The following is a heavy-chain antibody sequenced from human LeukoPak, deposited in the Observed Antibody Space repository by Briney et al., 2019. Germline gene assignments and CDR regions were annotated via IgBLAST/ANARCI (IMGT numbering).Heavy chain of an antibody. CDR2: ISYDGSNE. J-gene: IGHJ4*02. CDR1: RFTFTSYA. Sequence: PGGSLRLSCAASRFTFTSYAMSWVRQAPGKGLEWVAVISYDGSNEYYADSVKGRFTISRDNSKNTLYLQMNSLRAEDTAVYYCATATSYGDYFDYWGQGTLVTVSS. V-gene: IGHV3-30*03. CDR3: ATATSYGDYFDY. D-gene: IGHD4-17*01.